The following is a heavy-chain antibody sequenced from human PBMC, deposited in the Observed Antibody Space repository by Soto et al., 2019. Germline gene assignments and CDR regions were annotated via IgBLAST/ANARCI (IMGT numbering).Heavy chain of an antibody. CDR3: AREGGRKYFDY. CDR2: ISYDGSNS. D-gene: IGHD3-16*01. J-gene: IGHJ4*02. CDR1: GFTFSSYA. Sequence: QVQLVESGGGVVQPGRSLRLSCVASGFTFSSYAMHWVRQAPGKGLEWVAVISYDGSNSHYVDSVKGRFTISRDNSKNTLYLQMNSLRFEDTAVYDCAREGGRKYFDYWGQGTLVTVSS. V-gene: IGHV3-30*04.